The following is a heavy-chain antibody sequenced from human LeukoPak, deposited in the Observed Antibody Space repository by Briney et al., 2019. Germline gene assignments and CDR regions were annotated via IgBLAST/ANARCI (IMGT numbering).Heavy chain of an antibody. V-gene: IGHV3-23*01. J-gene: IGHJ4*02. CDR3: AKHSPSAGSKSYCFDY. Sequence: PGGSLRLSCAASGFTVSSNYMSWVRQAPGKGLEWVSVLSGRDGSTYYADSVKGRFTISRDNSKNTLYLQMNSLRAEDTAVYYCAKHSPSAGSKSYCFDYWGQGTLVTVSS. CDR1: GFTVSSNY. CDR2: LSGRDGST. D-gene: IGHD3-10*01.